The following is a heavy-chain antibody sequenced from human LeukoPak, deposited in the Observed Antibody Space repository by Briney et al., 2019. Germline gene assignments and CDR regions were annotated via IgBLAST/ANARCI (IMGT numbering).Heavy chain of an antibody. J-gene: IGHJ6*02. CDR3: ARDRVRTVRGARYYYGMDV. V-gene: IGHV1-18*01. CDR1: GGTFSSYA. D-gene: IGHD3-10*01. CDR2: ISAYNGNT. Sequence: ASVKVSCKASGGTFSSYAIGWVRQAPGQGLEWMGWISAYNGNTNYAQKLQGRVTMTTDTSTSTAYMELRSLRSDDTAVYYCARDRVRTVRGARYYYGMDVWGQGTTVTVSS.